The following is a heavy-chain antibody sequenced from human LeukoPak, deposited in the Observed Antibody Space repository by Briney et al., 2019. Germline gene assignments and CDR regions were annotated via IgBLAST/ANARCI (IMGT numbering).Heavy chain of an antibody. CDR1: GYTFTSYG. D-gene: IGHD1-26*01. Sequence: ASVKVSCKASGYTFTSYGISWVRQAPGQGLEWMGWISAYNGNTNYAQKLQGRVTMTRDMSTSTVYMELSSLRSEDTAVYYCARGEVGATTFWDYWGQGTLVTVSS. CDR2: ISAYNGNT. CDR3: ARGEVGATTFWDY. J-gene: IGHJ4*02. V-gene: IGHV1-18*01.